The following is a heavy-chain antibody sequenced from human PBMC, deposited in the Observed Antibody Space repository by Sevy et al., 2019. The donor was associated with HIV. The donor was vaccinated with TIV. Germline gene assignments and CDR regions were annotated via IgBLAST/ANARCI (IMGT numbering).Heavy chain of an antibody. D-gene: IGHD3-16*01. CDR3: ARGGLKWDWFDP. Sequence: ASVKVSCKASGGTFSSYAISWVRQAPGQGLEWMGGIIPIFGTANYAQKFQGRVTITADESTSTAYMELSSLRSEDTAVYYCARGGLKWDWFDPWGQGTLVIVSS. V-gene: IGHV1-69*13. CDR2: IIPIFGTA. J-gene: IGHJ5*02. CDR1: GGTFSSYA.